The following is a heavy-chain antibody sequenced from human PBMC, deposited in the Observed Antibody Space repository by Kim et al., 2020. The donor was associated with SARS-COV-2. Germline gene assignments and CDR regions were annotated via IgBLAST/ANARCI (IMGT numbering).Heavy chain of an antibody. D-gene: IGHD6-6*01. Sequence: SETLSLTCAVYGGSLGGYYWGWIRQPPGKGLEWIGEISHTGNTNYNPSLKSRVAISVDTSKNQFSLKLTSVTAADTAVYYCATLRGTYSSSTYDYNTIDVWGRGTSVTVSS. CDR1: GGSLGGYY. V-gene: IGHV4-34*01. J-gene: IGHJ6*02. CDR2: ISHTGNT. CDR3: ATLRGTYSSSTYDYNTIDV.